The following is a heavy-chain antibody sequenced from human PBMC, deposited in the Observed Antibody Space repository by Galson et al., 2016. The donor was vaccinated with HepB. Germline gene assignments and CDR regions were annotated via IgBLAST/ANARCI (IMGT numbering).Heavy chain of an antibody. CDR2: ISSSGSST. CDR3: AGDYSGELWLLGGCDY. D-gene: IGHD5-18*01. Sequence: SLRLSCAASGFTFSDYYMSWIRQGPGKGLEWVSYISSSGSSTNYADSVKGRFTISRDNPKNSLYLKMNSLRVDDTAVYYCAGDYSGELWLLGGCDYWGQGTLVTVSA. CDR1: GFTFSDYY. V-gene: IGHV3-11*06. J-gene: IGHJ4*02.